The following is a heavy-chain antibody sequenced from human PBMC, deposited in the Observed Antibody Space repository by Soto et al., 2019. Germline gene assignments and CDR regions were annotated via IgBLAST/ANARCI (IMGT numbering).Heavy chain of an antibody. CDR2: IRSKAYGGTT. D-gene: IGHD6-13*01. J-gene: IGHJ6*02. CDR1: GFTFGDYA. V-gene: IGHV3-49*03. Sequence: GGSLRLSCTASGFTFGDYAMSWFRQAPGKGLEWVGFIRSKAYGGTTEYAASVKGRFTISRDDSKSIAYLQMNSLKTEDTAVYYCTRSGAAAARYYYYYGTDVWGQVTTVTASS. CDR3: TRSGAAAARYYYYYGTDV.